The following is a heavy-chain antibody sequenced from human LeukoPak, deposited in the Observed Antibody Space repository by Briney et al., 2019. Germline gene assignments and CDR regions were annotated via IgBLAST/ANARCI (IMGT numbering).Heavy chain of an antibody. CDR2: ISSSSSTI. CDR3: ARVGATIAFDI. CDR1: GFTFSSYS. J-gene: IGHJ3*02. D-gene: IGHD1-26*01. Sequence: GGSLRLSCAASGFTFSSYSMNWVRQAPGKGLEWVSYISSSSSTIDYADSVKGRFTISRDNAKNSLYLQMNSLRAEDTAVYYCARVGATIAFDIWGQGTMVTVSS. V-gene: IGHV3-48*01.